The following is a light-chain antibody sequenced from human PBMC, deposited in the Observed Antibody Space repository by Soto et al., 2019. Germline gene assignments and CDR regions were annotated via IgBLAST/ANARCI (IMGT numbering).Light chain of an antibody. CDR2: GNS. Sequence: QAVVTQPPSVSGAPGQRVTISCTGSSSNIGAGYDVHWYQQLPGTAPKLLIYGNSNRPSGVPDRFSGSKSGTSASLAITGLQAEDEAAYSCQSYDSSLSGFVFGTGTKVTDL. V-gene: IGLV1-40*01. CDR1: SSNIGAGYD. CDR3: QSYDSSLSGFV. J-gene: IGLJ1*01.